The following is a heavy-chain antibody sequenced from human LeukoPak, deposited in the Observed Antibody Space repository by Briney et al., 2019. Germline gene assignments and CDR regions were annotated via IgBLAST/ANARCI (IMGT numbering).Heavy chain of an antibody. CDR1: GFTFSDYY. CDR2: ISSSNSYT. J-gene: IGHJ1*01. V-gene: IGHV3-11*03. Sequence: GGSLRLSCAASGFTFSDYYMSWIRQALGKGLEWVSYISSSNSYTNYADSVKGRFYADSVKGRFTISRDNAKNSLYLQMNSLRAEDTAVYYCASLTYYFDSSGYYPGYFQHWGQGTLVTVSS. D-gene: IGHD3-22*01. CDR3: ASLTYYFDSSGYYPGYFQH.